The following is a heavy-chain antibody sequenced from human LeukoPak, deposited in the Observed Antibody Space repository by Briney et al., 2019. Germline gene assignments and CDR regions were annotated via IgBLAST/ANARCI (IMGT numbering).Heavy chain of an antibody. D-gene: IGHD5-12*01. V-gene: IGHV3-53*01. CDR1: GFTFSSYS. J-gene: IGHJ4*02. CDR3: ANMGYGGYEFDY. CDR2: IYSGGTT. Sequence: GGSLRLSCAASGFTFSSYSMNWVRQAPGKGLEWVSVIYSGGTTYYADSVKGRFTISRDNSNNTPYLQMNSLRAEDTAVYYCANMGYGGYEFDYWGQGTLVTVSS.